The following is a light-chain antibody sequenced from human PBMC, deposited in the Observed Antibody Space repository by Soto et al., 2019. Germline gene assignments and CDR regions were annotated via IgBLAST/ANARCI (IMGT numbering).Light chain of an antibody. V-gene: IGKV3-20*01. Sequence: EIVLMQSPGTLSLSPGERATLSCRASQSVSSSFLAWYQQKPGQAPRLLIYGASSRATGIPDRFSGSGSGTDFTLTISRLEPEDFAVYYCQQYGSSPETFAQGTKVDIK. CDR1: QSVSSSF. J-gene: IGKJ1*01. CDR3: QQYGSSPET. CDR2: GAS.